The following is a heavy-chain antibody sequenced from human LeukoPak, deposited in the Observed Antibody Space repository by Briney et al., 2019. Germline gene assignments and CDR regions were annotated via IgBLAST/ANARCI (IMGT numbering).Heavy chain of an antibody. CDR1: GYTFTGYY. D-gene: IGHD3-10*01. Sequence: GASVKVSCKASGYTFTGYYMHWVRQAPGQGLERMGWINPNSGGTNYAQKFQGRVAMTRDTSISTAYMELSRLRSDDTAVYYCAREGTITMVIDYWGQGTLVTVSS. V-gene: IGHV1-2*02. J-gene: IGHJ4*02. CDR3: AREGTITMVIDY. CDR2: INPNSGGT.